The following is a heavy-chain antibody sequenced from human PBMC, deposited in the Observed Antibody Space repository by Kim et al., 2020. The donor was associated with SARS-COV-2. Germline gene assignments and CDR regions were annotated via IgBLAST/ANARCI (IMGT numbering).Heavy chain of an antibody. Sequence: GGSLRLSCAASGFTFSSYGMHWVRQAPGRGLGWSAVIWYDGSTKYYADSVMGGFTISRENSKNQRILQLITLLAAAPAGYYCAKIGAALGGGDY. D-gene: IGHD2-15*01. CDR1: GFTFSSYG. CDR2: IWYDGSTK. J-gene: IGHJ4*01. CDR3: AKIGAALGGGDY. V-gene: IGHV3-33*06.